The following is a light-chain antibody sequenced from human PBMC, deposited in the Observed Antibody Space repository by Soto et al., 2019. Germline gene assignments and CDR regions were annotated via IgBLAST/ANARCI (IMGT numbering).Light chain of an antibody. CDR2: DAS. Sequence: DILMTQSPSSLSASVGDRVTFTCQASQDISNSLNWYQQKPGKAPKLLIYDASNLEVGVPIRFRGSGSGTEFTFTIRSLQPEDFATYYCQQYDSLPPTFGLGTRLEMK. J-gene: IGKJ2*01. V-gene: IGKV1-33*01. CDR1: QDISNS. CDR3: QQYDSLPPT.